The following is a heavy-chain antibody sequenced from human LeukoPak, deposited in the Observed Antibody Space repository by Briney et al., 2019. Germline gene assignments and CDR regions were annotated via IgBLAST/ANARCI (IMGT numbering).Heavy chain of an antibody. Sequence: GGSLRLSCAASGFTFNTYTMNWVRQAPGKGLEWVSSISSGTSYIYYADSVKGRFTISRDNAKNSLYLQMNSLRAEDTAVYYCARASIAAAGFAWGQGTLVTVSS. V-gene: IGHV3-21*01. CDR1: GFTFNTYT. CDR2: ISSGTSYI. CDR3: ARASIAAAGFA. J-gene: IGHJ5*02. D-gene: IGHD6-13*01.